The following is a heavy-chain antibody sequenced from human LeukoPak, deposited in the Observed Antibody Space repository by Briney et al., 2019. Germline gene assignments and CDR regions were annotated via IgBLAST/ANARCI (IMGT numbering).Heavy chain of an antibody. D-gene: IGHD3-10*01. CDR2: MYYSGSA. J-gene: IGHJ6*03. Sequence: SETLSLTCTVSGGSISGHYRSWIRQPPGKGLEFIGSMYYSGSANYNPSLKSRVTISLDTSRNQFSLRLTSVTAADTAVYYCARADSANYYDSGRYFNYYYMDVWGKGTTVTVSS. CDR3: ARADSANYYDSGRYFNYYYMDV. CDR1: GGSISGHY. V-gene: IGHV4-59*11.